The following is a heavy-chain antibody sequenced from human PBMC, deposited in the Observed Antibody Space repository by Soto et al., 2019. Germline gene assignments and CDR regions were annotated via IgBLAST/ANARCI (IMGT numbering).Heavy chain of an antibody. Sequence: SETLSLTCAVSGGSISSSGWWSWVRQPPGKGLEWIGEIYHSGSTNCNPSLKSRVTISVDKSKNQFSLKLSSVTAADTAVYYCARSPDSSGYYPRWYYYGMDVWGQGTTVTVS. CDR2: IYHSGST. CDR3: ARSPDSSGYYPRWYYYGMDV. V-gene: IGHV4-4*02. CDR1: GGSISSSGW. D-gene: IGHD3-22*01. J-gene: IGHJ6*02.